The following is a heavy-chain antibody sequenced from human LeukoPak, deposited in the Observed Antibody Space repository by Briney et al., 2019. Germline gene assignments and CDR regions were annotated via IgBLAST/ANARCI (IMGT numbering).Heavy chain of an antibody. Sequence: GGSLRLSCAASGFTFSSYGMHWVRQAPGKGLEWVAFIRYDGSNKYYADSVKGRFTISRDNSKNTLYLQMNSLRAEDTAVYYCAKGRPGSTSRWGYYYYMDVWGKGTTVTVSS. J-gene: IGHJ6*03. CDR3: AKGRPGSTSRWGYYYYMDV. CDR2: IRYDGSNK. CDR1: GFTFSSYG. D-gene: IGHD2-2*01. V-gene: IGHV3-30*02.